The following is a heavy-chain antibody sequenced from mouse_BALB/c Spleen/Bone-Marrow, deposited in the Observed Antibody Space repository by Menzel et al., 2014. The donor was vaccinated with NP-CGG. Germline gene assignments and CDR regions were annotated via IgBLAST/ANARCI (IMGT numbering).Heavy chain of an antibody. CDR3: ARALHYYGSSYGAMDY. J-gene: IGHJ4*01. D-gene: IGHD1-1*01. CDR2: IYPGDGDT. Sequence: QVQLQQSGAELARPGASVKLSCKASGYTFTSYWMQWIKQRPGQGLEWIGAIYPGDGDTRFTQKFKGKATLTADKSSSTAYMQLSSLAFEDSAVYYCARALHYYGSSYGAMDYWGQGTSVTVPS. CDR1: GYTFTSYW. V-gene: IGHV1-87*01.